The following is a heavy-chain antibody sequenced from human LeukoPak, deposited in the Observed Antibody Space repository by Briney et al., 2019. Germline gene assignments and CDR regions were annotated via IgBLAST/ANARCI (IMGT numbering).Heavy chain of an antibody. Sequence: SETLSLTCTVSGGSISSYYWSWIRQPPGKGLEWIGYIYYSGSTNYNPSLKSRVTISVDTSKNQFSLKLSSVTAADTAVYYCARAQPIDAFGIWGQGTMVTVSS. CDR1: GGSISSYY. J-gene: IGHJ3*02. CDR2: IYYSGST. CDR3: ARAQPIDAFGI. V-gene: IGHV4-59*01.